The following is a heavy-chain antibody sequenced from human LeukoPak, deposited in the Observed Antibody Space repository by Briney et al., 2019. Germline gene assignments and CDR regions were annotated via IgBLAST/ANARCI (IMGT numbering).Heavy chain of an antibody. CDR3: ARRGGSSPRLNLYYFDY. Sequence: TSETLSLTCTVSGGSISSSGYYWGWIRQPPGKGLEWIGSIYHSGSTYYNPSLKSRVTISVDTSKNQFSLKLSSVTAADTAVYYCARRGGSSPRLNLYYFDYWGQGTLVTVSS. CDR2: IYHSGST. V-gene: IGHV4-39*07. CDR1: GGSISSSGYY. D-gene: IGHD6-6*01. J-gene: IGHJ4*02.